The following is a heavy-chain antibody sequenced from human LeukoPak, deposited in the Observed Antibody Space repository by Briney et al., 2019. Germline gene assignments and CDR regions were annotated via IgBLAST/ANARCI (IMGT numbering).Heavy chain of an antibody. CDR2: IKQDGSEK. CDR1: GFTFSSYW. V-gene: IGHV3-7*01. J-gene: IGHJ4*02. D-gene: IGHD3-16*01. CDR3: AREGVGEPFDY. Sequence: GGPLRLSCAASGFTFSSYWMSWVRQAPGKGLEWVANIKQDGSEKYYVDSVKGRFTISRDNAKNSLYLQMNSLRAEDTAVYYCAREGVGEPFDYWGQGTLVTVSS.